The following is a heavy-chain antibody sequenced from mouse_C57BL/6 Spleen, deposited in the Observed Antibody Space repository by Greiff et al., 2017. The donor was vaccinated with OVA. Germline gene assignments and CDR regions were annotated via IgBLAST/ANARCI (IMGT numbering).Heavy chain of an antibody. CDR1: GYTFTSYN. CDR3: ARYYYGSSYWYFDV. V-gene: IGHV1-12*01. J-gene: IGHJ1*03. D-gene: IGHD1-1*01. Sequence: QVQLQQSGAELVRPGASVKMSCKASGYTFTSYNMHWVKQTPRQGLEWIGAIYPGNGDTSYNQKFKGKATLTVDKSSSTAYMQLSSLTSEDSAVYFWARYYYGSSYWYFDVWGTGTTVTVSS. CDR2: IYPGNGDT.